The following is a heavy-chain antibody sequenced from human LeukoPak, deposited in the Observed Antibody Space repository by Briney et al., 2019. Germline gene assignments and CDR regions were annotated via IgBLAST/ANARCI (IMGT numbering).Heavy chain of an antibody. J-gene: IGHJ6*02. D-gene: IGHD6-13*01. Sequence: PSETLSLTCTVSGGSISSYYWSWIRQPPGKGLEWIGYIYYSGSTNYNPSLKSRVTISVDTSKNQFSLKLSSVTAADTAVYYCARDRSSSWSPNYYYYGMDVWGQGTTVTVSS. V-gene: IGHV4-59*01. CDR3: ARDRSSSWSPNYYYYGMDV. CDR2: IYYSGST. CDR1: GGSISSYY.